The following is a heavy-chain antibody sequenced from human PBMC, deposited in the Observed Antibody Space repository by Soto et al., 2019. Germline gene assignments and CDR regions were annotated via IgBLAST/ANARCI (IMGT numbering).Heavy chain of an antibody. D-gene: IGHD4-4*01. V-gene: IGHV1-18*01. CDR3: ARDGVGVTTGFSGN. CDR2: LSGNNDKT. J-gene: IGHJ4*03. Sequence: ASVKVSCKASGYTFTSYSISWVRQAPGQGLKWMGWLSGNNDKTKYAQKFQGRVTMTTDTSTSTAYMELRSLTTDDTAVYYGARDGVGVTTGFSGNWGQGTMVTVSS. CDR1: GYTFTSYS.